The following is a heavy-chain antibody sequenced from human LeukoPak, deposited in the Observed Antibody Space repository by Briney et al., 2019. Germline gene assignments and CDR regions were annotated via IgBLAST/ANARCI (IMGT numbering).Heavy chain of an antibody. CDR3: ARQRYDFWSGSQSLAV. V-gene: IGHV4-59*08. CDR2: IYYSGST. CDR1: GGSISSYY. J-gene: IGHJ6*02. D-gene: IGHD3-3*01. Sequence: PSETLSLTCTVSGGSISSYYWSWTRQPPGKGLEWIGYIYYSGSTNYNPSLKSRVTISVDTSKNQFSLKLSSVTAADTAVYYCARQRYDFWSGSQSLAVWGQGTTVTVSS.